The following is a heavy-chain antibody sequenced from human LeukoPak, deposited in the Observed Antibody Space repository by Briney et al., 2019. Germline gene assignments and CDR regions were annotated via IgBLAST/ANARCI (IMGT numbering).Heavy chain of an antibody. J-gene: IGHJ3*02. CDR2: VFYTGSA. D-gene: IGHD1-26*01. Sequence: SQTLSLTCTVSGGSITSDSYCSAWIRQPPWKGLQWIVGVFYTGSAYYNPSLKSRVTISVDTSKNQFYLKLGSVTAADTAVYYCARRWSYYFGGKDDAFDIWGQGTMVTVSS. V-gene: IGHV4-39*01. CDR1: GGSITSDSYC. CDR3: ARRWSYYFGGKDDAFDI.